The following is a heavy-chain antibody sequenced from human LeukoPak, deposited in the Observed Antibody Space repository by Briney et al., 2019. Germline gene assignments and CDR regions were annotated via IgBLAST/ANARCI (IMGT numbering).Heavy chain of an antibody. V-gene: IGHV3-66*02. J-gene: IGHJ6*02. CDR3: ARDVRGGYSSSSGGYYYYYYGMDV. CDR1: EFTVSSNY. CDR2: IYSGGST. D-gene: IGHD6-6*01. Sequence: PGGSLRLSCAASEFTVSSNYMSWVRQAPGKGLEWVSVIYSGGSTYYADSVKGRFTISRDNSKNTLYLQMNSLRAEDTAVYYCARDVRGGYSSSSGGYYYYYYGMDVWGQGTTVTVSS.